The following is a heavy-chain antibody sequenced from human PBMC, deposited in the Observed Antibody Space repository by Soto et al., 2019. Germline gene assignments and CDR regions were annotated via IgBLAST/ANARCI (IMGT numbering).Heavy chain of an antibody. J-gene: IGHJ4*02. V-gene: IGHV4-39*01. CDR3: ARPYFSSSSMFDY. CDR1: GDSISSSTYY. D-gene: IGHD6-6*01. Sequence: ETLSLTCTVSGDSISSSTYYWGWIRQPPGKGLEWIGCIYHTGTTYYNPSLKSRVTISVDTSKNQFSLKLSSVTAADTAVYYCARPYFSSSSMFDYWGQGTLVTVSS. CDR2: IYHTGTT.